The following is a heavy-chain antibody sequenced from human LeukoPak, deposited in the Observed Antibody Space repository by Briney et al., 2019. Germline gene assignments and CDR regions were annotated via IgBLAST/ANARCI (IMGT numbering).Heavy chain of an antibody. Sequence: GGSLRLSCAASGFTFSSYAMTWVRQAPGKGLEWVSGISGNGGSTYYADSVKGRFTISRDNSKNTLYLLMNSLRAEDTAAYYCANDRGRYFDWLYDFWGQGTLVTVSS. CDR3: ANDRGRYFDWLYDF. J-gene: IGHJ4*02. D-gene: IGHD3-9*01. V-gene: IGHV3-23*01. CDR1: GFTFSSYA. CDR2: ISGNGGST.